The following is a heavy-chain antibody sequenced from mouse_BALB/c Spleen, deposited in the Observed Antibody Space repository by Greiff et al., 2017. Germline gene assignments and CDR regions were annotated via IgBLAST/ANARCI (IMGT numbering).Heavy chain of an antibody. V-gene: IGHV14-3*02. J-gene: IGHJ4*01. CDR2: IDPANGNT. CDR3: ARGDSSGYGYYAMDY. CDR1: GFNIKDTY. Sequence: EVQLQQSGAELVKPGASVKLSCTASGFNIKDTYMHWVKQRPEQGLEWIGRIDPANGNTNYDPKFQGQATITADTSSNTDYLQLSSLTSEDTAVYYCARGDSSGYGYYAMDYWGQGTTVTVSS. D-gene: IGHD3-2*01.